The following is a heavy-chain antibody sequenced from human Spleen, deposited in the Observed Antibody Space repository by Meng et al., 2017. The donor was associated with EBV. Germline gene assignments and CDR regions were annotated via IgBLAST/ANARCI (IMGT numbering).Heavy chain of an antibody. CDR2: ISGSGGST. Sequence: EVQLLESGGGLVQPGGSLRLSCSASGFTFSSSAMSWVRQAPGKGLEWVSGISGSGGSTYHADSVKGRFTISRDNSKNTLYLQMNSLRAEDTAVYYCAKDPEIVVVVYYFDYWGQGTLVTVAS. V-gene: IGHV3-23*01. D-gene: IGHD2-15*01. J-gene: IGHJ4*02. CDR1: GFTFSSSA. CDR3: AKDPEIVVVVYYFDY.